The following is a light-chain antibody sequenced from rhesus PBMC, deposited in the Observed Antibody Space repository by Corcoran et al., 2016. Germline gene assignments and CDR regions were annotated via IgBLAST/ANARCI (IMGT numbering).Light chain of an antibody. Sequence: DIQMTQSPSSLSASVGDTVTITCRASQSIRSWLDWYQQKPGKAPKLLLYKASSLQSGDPSRCSGSGSGTDFTLTIGSLQPEHFATYYCLQYATGPWTFGPGTKVAIK. CDR3: LQYATGPWT. J-gene: IGKJ1*01. CDR1: QSIRSW. V-gene: IGKV1-22*01. CDR2: KAS.